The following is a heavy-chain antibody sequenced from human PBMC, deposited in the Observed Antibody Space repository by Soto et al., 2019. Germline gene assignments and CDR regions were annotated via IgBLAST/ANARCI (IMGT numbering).Heavy chain of an antibody. V-gene: IGHV2-5*02. D-gene: IGHD3-10*01. CDR1: GFSLSTTGVG. Sequence: QITLKESGPTLVRPTQTLTLTCTFSGFSLSTTGVGVGWIRQPPGKALEWLALIYWDDDKRYSPSLKSRLTITKDTSNNEVILTMTKMDTVDTATYDCAQSLRDYGLGRERAHYFDPWGQGTLVTVSS. CDR3: AQSLRDYGLGRERAHYFDP. CDR2: IYWDDDK. J-gene: IGHJ5*02.